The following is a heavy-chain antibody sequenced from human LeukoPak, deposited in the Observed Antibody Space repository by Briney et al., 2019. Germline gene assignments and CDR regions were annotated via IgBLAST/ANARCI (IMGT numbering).Heavy chain of an antibody. J-gene: IGHJ6*02. D-gene: IGHD1-26*01. V-gene: IGHV4-59*01. Sequence: PSETLSLTCTVSGGSISSYYWSWIRQPPGKGLEWIGYIYYSGSTNYNPSLKSRVTISVDTSKNQFSLKLSSVTAADTAVYYCARGRSNYYGMDVWGQGTTVTVSS. CDR3: ARGRSNYYGMDV. CDR1: GGSISSYY. CDR2: IYYSGST.